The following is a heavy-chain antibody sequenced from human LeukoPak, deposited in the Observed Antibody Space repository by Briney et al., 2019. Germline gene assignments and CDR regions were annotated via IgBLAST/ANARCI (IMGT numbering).Heavy chain of an antibody. CDR3: ARGGQQLVLDY. D-gene: IGHD6-13*01. J-gene: IGHJ4*02. CDR2: IYYSGST. V-gene: IGHV4-59*01. Sequence: SETLSLTCTVSGVSISSYYWSWLRQPPGKGLEGIGYIYYSGSTNYNPSLKSRVTISVDTSKNQFSLKLSSVTAADTAVYYCARGGQQLVLDYWGQGTLVTVSS. CDR1: GVSISSYY.